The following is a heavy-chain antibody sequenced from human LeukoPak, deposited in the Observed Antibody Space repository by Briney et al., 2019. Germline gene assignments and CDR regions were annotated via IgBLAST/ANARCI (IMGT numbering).Heavy chain of an antibody. CDR1: GFTFRSYA. V-gene: IGHV3-23*01. CDR2: ITSRGGSI. D-gene: IGHD6-13*01. Sequence: PGGSVRLSCAASGFTFRSYAMIWVRQVPGRGREWVSAITSRGGSIFYADSVKERFTISRDNSKNSLYGQVKTQRPGHTPVYYCAKPSSSWRPPEYWGEGTLVTVSS. J-gene: IGHJ4*02. CDR3: AKPSSSWRPPEY.